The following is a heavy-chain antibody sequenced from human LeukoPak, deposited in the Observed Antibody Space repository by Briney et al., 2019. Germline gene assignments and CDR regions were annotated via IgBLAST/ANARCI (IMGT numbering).Heavy chain of an antibody. J-gene: IGHJ3*02. D-gene: IGHD1-7*01. CDR3: ARMRNYGAFDI. V-gene: IGHV1-2*02. Sequence: ASVKVSCKSSGYTFTEHSLYGVRPAPGQGLEWVGWVNTNSGGTSYAQRFQGRVTMTRHTSIKTAYMELNRLTSEDMAVYYCARMRNYGAFDIWGQGTMVTVSS. CDR1: GYTFTEHS. CDR2: VNTNSGGT.